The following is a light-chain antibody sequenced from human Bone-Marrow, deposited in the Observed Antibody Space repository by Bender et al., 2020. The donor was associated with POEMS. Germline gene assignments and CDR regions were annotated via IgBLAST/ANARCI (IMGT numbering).Light chain of an antibody. CDR2: DVS. J-gene: IGLJ3*02. CDR3: SSFKM. Sequence: QSDLTQPPSASGSPGQSVTISCTGTSSDIGAYDYVSWFQQHPGKAPKLMIYDVSKRPSGVPDRFSGSKSGNTASLTVSGLQAEDEADYYCSSFKMFGGGTKLTVL. V-gene: IGLV2-8*01. CDR1: SSDIGAYDY.